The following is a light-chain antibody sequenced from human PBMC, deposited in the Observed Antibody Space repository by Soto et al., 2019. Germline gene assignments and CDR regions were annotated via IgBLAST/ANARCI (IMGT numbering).Light chain of an antibody. V-gene: IGKV1-5*01. CDR3: QQYNSYPWT. Sequence: EIPITQSPSTFSSSVPDRFSITCMASQCISSWLAWYQQKPGKAPKLLIYDASSLESGVPSRFSGSGSGTEFTLTISSLQPDDFATYYCQQYNSYPWTFGQGTKV. J-gene: IGKJ1*01. CDR2: DAS. CDR1: QCISSW.